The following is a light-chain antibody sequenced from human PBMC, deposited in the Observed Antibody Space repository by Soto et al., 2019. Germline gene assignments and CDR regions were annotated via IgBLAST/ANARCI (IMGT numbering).Light chain of an antibody. CDR3: SSYTGSNDVV. CDR1: SSAVAGYNY. Sequence: ALTQPPSASGSPGQSVTISCTGTSSAVAGYNYVSWYQQHPGKAPKLMIYEVNKRPSGVPDRFSGSKSGTTASLTVSGLQAEDEADYYCSSYTGSNDVVFSGGTKVTVL. CDR2: EVN. J-gene: IGLJ2*01. V-gene: IGLV2-8*01.